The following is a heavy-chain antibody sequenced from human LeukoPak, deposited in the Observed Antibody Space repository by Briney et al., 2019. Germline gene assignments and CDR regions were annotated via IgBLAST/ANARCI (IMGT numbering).Heavy chain of an antibody. CDR3: ARDIELST. D-gene: IGHD5-12*01. CDR2: IASSGLNT. V-gene: IGHV3-23*01. J-gene: IGHJ3*01. CDR1: GFTFSVAW. Sequence: GGSLRLSCAASGFTFSVAWMTWVRQAPGKGLEWVSLIASSGLNTYYADSVKGRFTISRDNSKNTVSLQINSLRVEDTAIYYCARDIELSTWGLGTLVTVSS.